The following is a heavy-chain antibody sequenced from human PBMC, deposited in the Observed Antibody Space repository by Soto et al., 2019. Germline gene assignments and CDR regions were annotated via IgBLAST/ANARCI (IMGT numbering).Heavy chain of an antibody. J-gene: IGHJ6*02. D-gene: IGHD3-10*01. CDR1: GLTVSNAY. CDR2: IYDNGTT. V-gene: IGHV3-53*01. Sequence: LRLSCAASGLTVSNAYMAWVRQAPGMGLEWVSVIYDNGTTYYADSVKGRFTISRDTSTNTLSLQMDSLRAEDTAVYYCVRPLPSGRNYGLDVWGQGTTVTVSS. CDR3: VRPLPSGRNYGLDV.